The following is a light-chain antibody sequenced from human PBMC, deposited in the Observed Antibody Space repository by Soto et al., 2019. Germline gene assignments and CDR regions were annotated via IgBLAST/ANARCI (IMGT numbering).Light chain of an antibody. CDR2: DAS. V-gene: IGKV1-33*01. Sequence: DIQMTQSPSSLSASVGDRVTITCQASQDITNYLNWYQQKPGRAPRLLLYDASSLETGVPSRFSGSGSGTDFTLTISSLQPGDVATYYCQHYDHLPITFGQGTRLEI. CDR1: QDITNY. J-gene: IGKJ5*01. CDR3: QHYDHLPIT.